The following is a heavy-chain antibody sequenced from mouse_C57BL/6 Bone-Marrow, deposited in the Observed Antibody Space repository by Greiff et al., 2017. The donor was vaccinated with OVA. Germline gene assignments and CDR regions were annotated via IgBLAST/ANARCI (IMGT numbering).Heavy chain of an antibody. V-gene: IGHV14-2*01. CDR3: ARGSYYNGSSP. CDR2: IDPEDGET. D-gene: IGHD1-1*01. CDR1: GFNIKDSY. J-gene: IGHJ4*01. Sequence: EVKLVESGAELVKPGASVKLSCTASGFNIKDSYMHWVKQRTEQGLEWIGRIDPEDGETKYAPKFQGKATITADTSSNTAYPQIRRLTSEDTAVYYSARGSYYNGSSPWGQGTTVTVSS.